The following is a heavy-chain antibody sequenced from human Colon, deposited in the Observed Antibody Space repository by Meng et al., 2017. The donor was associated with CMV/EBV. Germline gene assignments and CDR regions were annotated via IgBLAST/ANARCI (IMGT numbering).Heavy chain of an antibody. CDR1: GGTFGSLT. V-gene: IGHV1-69*02. CDR2: ITPILGVA. D-gene: IGHD3-16*01. Sequence: CKVSGGTFGSLTINWVRQAPGQGLEWMGRITPILGVANSAQKLQGRVTITADKRTDTAYMELTRLKSEDTGVYYCARGGGGTGIDYWGRGTLVTVSS. CDR3: ARGGGGTGIDY. J-gene: IGHJ4*02.